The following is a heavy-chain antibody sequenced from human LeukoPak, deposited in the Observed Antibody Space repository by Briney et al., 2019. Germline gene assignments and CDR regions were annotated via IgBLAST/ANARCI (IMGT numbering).Heavy chain of an antibody. Sequence: SETLSLTRTVSGDSISSYDWSWIRQPPGKGLEWIGYISYSGSPNYSPSLKSRVTISVDTSKNRFSLKVSSVTAADTAVYYCARYMRLVNHWYLDLWGRGTQVTVSS. J-gene: IGHJ2*01. CDR2: ISYSGSP. CDR1: GDSISSYD. V-gene: IGHV4-59*01. CDR3: ARYMRLVNHWYLDL. D-gene: IGHD3-9*01.